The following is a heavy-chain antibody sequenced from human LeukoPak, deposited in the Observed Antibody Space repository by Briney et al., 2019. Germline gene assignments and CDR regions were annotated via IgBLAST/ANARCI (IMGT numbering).Heavy chain of an antibody. CDR3: ARLRFTIFGVDYYYYGMDV. J-gene: IGHJ6*02. D-gene: IGHD3-3*01. CDR1: GGSISSGGYY. CDR2: IYYSGST. V-gene: IGHV4-31*03. Sequence: SETLSLTCTVSGGSISSGGYYWSWIRQHPGKGLEWIGYIYYSGSTYYNPSLKSRVTISVDTSKYQFSLKLSSVTAADTAVYYCARLRFTIFGVDYYYYGMDVWGQGTTVTVSS.